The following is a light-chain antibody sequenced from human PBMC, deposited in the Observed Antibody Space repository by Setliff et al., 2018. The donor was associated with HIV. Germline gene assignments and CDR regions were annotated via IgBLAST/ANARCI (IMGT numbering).Light chain of an antibody. V-gene: IGLV2-14*01. Sequence: QSALTQPASVSGSPGQSITMSCTGTSSDVGGYNYVYWYQQHPGKAPKLMIYEVSNRPSGISNRFSGSKSGNTASLTISGLQAEDEADYYCSSYRSGNTLVFGTGTKVTV. CDR1: SSDVGGYNY. J-gene: IGLJ1*01. CDR2: EVS. CDR3: SSYRSGNTLV.